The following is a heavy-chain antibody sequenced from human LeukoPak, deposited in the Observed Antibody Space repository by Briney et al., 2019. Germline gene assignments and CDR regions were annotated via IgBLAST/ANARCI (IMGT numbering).Heavy chain of an antibody. CDR3: ARELGDMDV. J-gene: IGHJ6*03. V-gene: IGHV3-74*01. CDR2: INSDGSST. CDR1: GFTFSNAW. Sequence: TGGSLRLSCAASGFTFSNAWMHWVRQAPGKGLVWVSRINSDGSSTNYADSVKGRFTISRDNAKSTLYLQMNSLKAEDTAVYYCARELGDMDVWGKGTTVTISS. D-gene: IGHD1-26*01.